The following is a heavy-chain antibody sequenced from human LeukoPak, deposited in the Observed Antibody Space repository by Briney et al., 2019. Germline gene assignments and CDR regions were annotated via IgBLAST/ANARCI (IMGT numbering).Heavy chain of an antibody. V-gene: IGHV4-31*11. D-gene: IGHD4-17*01. CDR3: ARANTRRGEIDV. CDR2: IYYSGRT. CDR1: GGSISSGGYY. Sequence: SETLCLSCAVSGGSISSGGYYWSWIRQHPGKGLEWIGYIYYSGRTYYNPFLKSRVTISVDTSKNQFSLKLSSVTAADTAVYYCARANTRRGEIDVWGQGATVTVSS. J-gene: IGHJ6*02.